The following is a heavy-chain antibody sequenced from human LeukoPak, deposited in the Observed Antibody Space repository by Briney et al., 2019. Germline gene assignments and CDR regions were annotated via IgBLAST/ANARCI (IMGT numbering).Heavy chain of an antibody. D-gene: IGHD3-22*01. CDR3: ARGYYNSSGYSFDY. CDR2: IYSTSWST. Sequence: PSETLSLTCTVSGGSITNYYWSWIRQPAGKGLEWIGPIYSTSWSTKYNPSLESRVSMSVDTSKNQVSLKMTSVTAADTAVYYCARGYYNSSGYSFDYWGQGTPVTVSS. CDR1: GGSITNYY. V-gene: IGHV4-4*07. J-gene: IGHJ4*02.